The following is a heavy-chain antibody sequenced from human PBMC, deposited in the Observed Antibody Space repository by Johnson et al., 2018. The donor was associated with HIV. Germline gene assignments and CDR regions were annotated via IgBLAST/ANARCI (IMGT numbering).Heavy chain of an antibody. J-gene: IGHJ3*01. CDR1: GFSVSNNY. CDR2: LYSGGNT. V-gene: IGHV3-66*01. D-gene: IGHD6-13*01. Sequence: VQLVESGEGLVQSGGSLRLSCGASGFSVSNNYMNWVRQAPGKGLEWVSVLYSGGNTYYADSVRGRFTISRDNSKNTLYLQMSSLKVEDTAMYYCARDGESQQLPLGDAFDVWGQGTMVIVSS. CDR3: ARDGESQQLPLGDAFDV.